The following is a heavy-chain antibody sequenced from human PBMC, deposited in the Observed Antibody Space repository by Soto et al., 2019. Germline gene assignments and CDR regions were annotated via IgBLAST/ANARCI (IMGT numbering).Heavy chain of an antibody. Sequence: QVHLVQSGAEVKKSGASVKVSCKGSGYAFTTYGITWVRQAPGQGLEWMGWISAHNGNTNYAQKLQGRVTVTRDTSTSTAYMELRSLRSDDTAVYYCARGRYGDYWGQGALVTVSS. CDR3: ARGRYGDY. D-gene: IGHD1-1*01. CDR2: ISAHNGNT. J-gene: IGHJ4*02. V-gene: IGHV1-18*01. CDR1: GYAFTTYG.